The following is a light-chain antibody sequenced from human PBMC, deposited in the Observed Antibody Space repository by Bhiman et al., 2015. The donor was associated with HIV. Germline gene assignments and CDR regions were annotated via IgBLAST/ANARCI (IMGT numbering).Light chain of an antibody. V-gene: IGLV1-51*01. J-gene: IGLJ3*02. CDR3: GTWDSSLSAGV. CDR1: SSNIGNNY. CDR2: DNH. Sequence: QSVLTQPPSVSAAPGQKVTISCSGSSSNIGNNYVSWYQQLPGTAPKLLIYDNHKRPSGIPDRFSASKSGTSATLGITGLQTGDEADYYCGTWDSSLSAGVFGGGTKLTVL.